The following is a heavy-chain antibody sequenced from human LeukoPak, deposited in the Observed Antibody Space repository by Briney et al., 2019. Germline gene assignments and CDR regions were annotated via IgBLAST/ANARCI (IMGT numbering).Heavy chain of an antibody. J-gene: IGHJ3*02. CDR3: ARGQRPDDAFDI. V-gene: IGHV1-8*03. CDR2: MNPNSGNT. Sequence: ASVKVSCKASGYTFTSYDINWVRQATGQGLEWMGWMNPNSGNTGYAQKFQGRVTITRNTSISTAYMELSSLRSEDTAVDYCARGQRPDDAFDIWGQGTMVTVSS. CDR1: GYTFTSYD.